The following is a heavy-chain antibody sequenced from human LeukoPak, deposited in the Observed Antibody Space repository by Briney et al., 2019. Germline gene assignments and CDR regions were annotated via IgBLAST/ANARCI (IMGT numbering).Heavy chain of an antibody. J-gene: IGHJ4*02. D-gene: IGHD3-3*01. CDR2: INGSGGST. CDR3: ARYYDFWSGYTRPLDY. CDR1: GFTFSSYA. V-gene: IGHV3-23*01. Sequence: GGSLRLSCAASGFTFSSYAMSWVRQAPGKGLEWVSDINGSGGSTYYADSVKGRFTISRDNAKNSLYLQMNSLRAEDTAVYYCARYYDFWSGYTRPLDYWGQGTLVTVSS.